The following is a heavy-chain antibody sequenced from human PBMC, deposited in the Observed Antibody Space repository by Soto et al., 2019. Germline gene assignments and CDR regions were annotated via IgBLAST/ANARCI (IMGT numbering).Heavy chain of an antibody. CDR2: ISSDGSNK. CDR1: GFTFNTYA. CDR3: SRGCIGNNCYDAFDV. J-gene: IGHJ3*01. V-gene: IGHV3-30-3*01. D-gene: IGHD2-15*01. Sequence: QVQLVESGGGVVQPGRSLRLSCVASGFTFNTYAMHWVRQAPGKGLEWVAVISSDGSNKYYADSVKGRFTISRDNSKDTLYLQMSGLRAEDTAVYYCSRGCIGNNCYDAFDVWGLGTMVTVSS.